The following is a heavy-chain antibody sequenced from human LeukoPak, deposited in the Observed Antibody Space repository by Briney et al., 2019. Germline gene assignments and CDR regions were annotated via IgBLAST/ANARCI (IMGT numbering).Heavy chain of an antibody. CDR3: ASSGLNCSSTSCSHRGGYYYGMDV. V-gene: IGHV1-69*06. D-gene: IGHD2-2*01. J-gene: IGHJ6*04. CDR1: EGTFGGYA. CDR2: LIPVFGPE. Sequence: ASGKFSCKALEGTFGGYAFTGWGRAPGQGLEGLGGLIPVFGPETYAKKFQGRVTITADKSTSTAYMELSSLRSEDTAVYYCASSGLNCSSTSCSHRGGYYYGMDVWGKGTTVTVSS.